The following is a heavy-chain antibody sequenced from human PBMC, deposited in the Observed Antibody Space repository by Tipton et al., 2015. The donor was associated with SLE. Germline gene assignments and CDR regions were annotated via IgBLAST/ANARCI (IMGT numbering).Heavy chain of an antibody. V-gene: IGHV4-34*01. D-gene: IGHD5-18*01. CDR3: ARAPGQLWPWDY. J-gene: IGHJ4*02. Sequence: TLSLTCAVYGGSFSGYYWSWIRQPPGKGLEWIGEINHSGSTNYNPSLKSRVTISVDTSKNQFSLKVSSVTAADTAVYYCARAPGQLWPWDYWGQVTLVTVSS. CDR2: INHSGST. CDR1: GGSFSGYY.